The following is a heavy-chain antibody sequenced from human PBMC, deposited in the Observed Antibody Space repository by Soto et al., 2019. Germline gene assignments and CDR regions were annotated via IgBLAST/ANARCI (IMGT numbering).Heavy chain of an antibody. CDR3: ARDTGGLQAARFHNWFDA. D-gene: IGHD2-2*01. J-gene: IGHJ5*02. V-gene: IGHV4-38-2*02. CDR2: SYHSGST. Sequence: SESLSLTCAVSGYSISSGYYWGWIRQPAGKGLEWIGSSYHSGSTYYNPSLKSRVTISGDTSKNQFSLQLSSVTAEDTAVYYCARDTGGLQAARFHNWFDAWGQGTLVTVSS. CDR1: GYSISSGYY.